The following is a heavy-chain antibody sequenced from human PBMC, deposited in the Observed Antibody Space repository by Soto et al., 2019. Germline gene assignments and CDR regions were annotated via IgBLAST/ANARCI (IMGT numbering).Heavy chain of an antibody. Sequence: SETLSLTCTVSGASITGSSYGSWIRQPAGKGLEWIGRFSLSGTTNYNPSLRSRVTMSADVSKNQFSLRLTSVTAADTALYYCARGMTPPGAPAWYYFDSWGQGTLVTVSS. D-gene: IGHD2-8*02. CDR3: ARGMTPPGAPAWYYFDS. CDR1: GASITGSSY. V-gene: IGHV4-4*07. CDR2: FSLSGTT. J-gene: IGHJ4*02.